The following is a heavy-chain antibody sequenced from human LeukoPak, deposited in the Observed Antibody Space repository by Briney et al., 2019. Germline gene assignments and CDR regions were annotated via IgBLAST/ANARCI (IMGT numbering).Heavy chain of an antibody. Sequence: SETLSLTCTVSGYSISSGYYWGWIRQPPGKGLEWIGSIYHSGSTYYNPSLKSRVTISVDTSKNQFSLKLNSVTAADTAVYFCARDYTMTHASDIWGQGTLVTVSS. CDR1: GYSISSGYY. CDR3: ARDYTMTHASDI. D-gene: IGHD3-22*01. CDR2: IYHSGST. J-gene: IGHJ3*02. V-gene: IGHV4-38-2*02.